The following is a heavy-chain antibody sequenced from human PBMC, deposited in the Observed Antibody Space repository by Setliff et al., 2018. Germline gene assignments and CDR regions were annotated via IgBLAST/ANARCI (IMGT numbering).Heavy chain of an antibody. V-gene: IGHV3-11*04. D-gene: IGHD3-16*01. CDR2: ISAGGSRL. CDR1: GFTFSDYY. Sequence: PGGSLRLSCAASGFTFSDYYMNWIRQAPGKGLEWVSYISAGGSRLDYADSVKGRFTISRDNAKNSLYLQMNSLRAEDTAVYYCARDGGEYWGQGTLVTVSS. CDR3: ARDGGEY. J-gene: IGHJ4*02.